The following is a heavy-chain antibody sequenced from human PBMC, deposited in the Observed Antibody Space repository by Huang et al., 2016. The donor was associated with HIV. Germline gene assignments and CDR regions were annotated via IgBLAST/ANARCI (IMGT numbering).Heavy chain of an antibody. CDR1: GGSVSGHY. D-gene: IGHD6-13*01. CDR2: INDNGYT. J-gene: IGHJ2*01. V-gene: IGHV4-34*01. Sequence: QVQLQQWGAGLLKPSETLSLTCAVYGGSVSGHYWSWIRQPTGKGLEWIAEINDNGYTNYNPSLTRRGTISVHTSRNQFSLKLNSVTAADAAVYYCARASWYEPRSWYFGLWGRGTLVTVSS. CDR3: ARASWYEPRSWYFGL.